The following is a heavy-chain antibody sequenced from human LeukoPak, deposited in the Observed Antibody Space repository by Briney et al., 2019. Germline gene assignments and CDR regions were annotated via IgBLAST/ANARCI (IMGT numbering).Heavy chain of an antibody. J-gene: IGHJ4*02. Sequence: PGGSLRLSCAASGFTFGDYSMNWVRQPPGKGLEWISYIGINSGNTKYVHSVKGRFTISADNAKNSLCLQMNSLRVEDTAVYYCARDHNFAFDNWGQGTLVTVSS. D-gene: IGHD5-24*01. CDR3: ARDHNFAFDN. CDR1: GFTFGDYS. CDR2: IGINSGNT. V-gene: IGHV3-11*06.